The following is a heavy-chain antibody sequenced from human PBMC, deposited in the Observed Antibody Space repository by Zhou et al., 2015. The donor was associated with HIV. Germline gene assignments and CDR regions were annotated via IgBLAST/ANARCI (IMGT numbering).Heavy chain of an antibody. CDR3: VRRAVYGSGAMDV. Sequence: QVQLVQSGAEVRKPGASVRVSCKPSGFTLSTFEINWVRQAPGLRPQWMGWVNPNSGSASYAPGFQVRVTMTWNTSTNTADLDLRGLTINDTAIYFCVRRAVYGSGAMDVWGQGTTVTVSS. D-gene: IGHD6-25*01. J-gene: IGHJ6*02. CDR2: VNPNSGSA. V-gene: IGHV1-8*01. CDR1: GFTLSTFE.